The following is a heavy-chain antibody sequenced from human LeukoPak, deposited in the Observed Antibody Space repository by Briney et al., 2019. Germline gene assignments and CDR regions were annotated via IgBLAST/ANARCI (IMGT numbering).Heavy chain of an antibody. CDR2: IRTTAEGAKYA. V-gene: IGHV3-48*02. CDR1: GSRFTDYQ. J-gene: IGHJ4*02. Sequence: GGCPRLACATSGSRFTDYQMNWVRQAPGKGLEWISNIRTTAEGAKYAYYADSVKGRVTISRYDGKNTLYLHMNSLRDDDTALYYCAADLRYAFAYWGQRILVTVSS. D-gene: IGHD3-9*01. CDR3: AADLRYAFAY.